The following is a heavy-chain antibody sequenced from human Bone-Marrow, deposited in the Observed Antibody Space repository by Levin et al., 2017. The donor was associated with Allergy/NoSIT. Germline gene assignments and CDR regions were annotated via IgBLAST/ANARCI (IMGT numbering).Heavy chain of an antibody. V-gene: IGHV1-24*01. CDR3: ATDYDY. J-gene: IGHJ4*02. CDR1: GYTLTEFS. Sequence: ASVKVSCKVSGYTLTEFSMHWVRQAPGKGLEWMGVFDREDGEAIYAQKFQGRVTLTEDTSTDTAYMELSSLRSEDTALYFCATDYDYWGQGTLVTVSS. CDR2: FDREDGEA.